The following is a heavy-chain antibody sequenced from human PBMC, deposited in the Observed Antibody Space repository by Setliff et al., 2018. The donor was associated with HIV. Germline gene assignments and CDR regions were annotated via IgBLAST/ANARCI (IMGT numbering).Heavy chain of an antibody. CDR3: AKHRSGGDYTSGVFDI. V-gene: IGHV3-23*01. Sequence: GGSLRLSCAASGFTFTNYGMSWVRQEPGKGLEWVSLFSGRGGRTFYAGSVRGRFIISRDSSKNTLYLQMNSLRAEDTAIYYCAKHRSGGDYTSGVFDIWGQGTMVTVSS. D-gene: IGHD4-17*01. J-gene: IGHJ3*02. CDR1: GFTFTNYG. CDR2: FSGRGGRT.